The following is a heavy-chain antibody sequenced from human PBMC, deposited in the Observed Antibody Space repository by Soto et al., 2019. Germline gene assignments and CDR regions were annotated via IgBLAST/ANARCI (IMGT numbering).Heavy chain of an antibody. D-gene: IGHD2-21*01. CDR3: AKDPQSISSNWFDP. J-gene: IGHJ5*02. CDR1: GFTFSSYG. CDR2: ISYDGSNK. V-gene: IGHV3-30*18. Sequence: QVQLVESGGGVVQPGRSLRLSCAAFGFTFSSYGMHWVRQAPGKGLEWVAVISYDGSNKYYADSVKGRFTISRDNSKNTLYLQMNSLRAEDTAVYYCAKDPQSISSNWFDPWGQGTLVTVSS.